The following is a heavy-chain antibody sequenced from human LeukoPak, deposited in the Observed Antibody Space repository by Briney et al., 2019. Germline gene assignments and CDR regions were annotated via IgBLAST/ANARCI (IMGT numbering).Heavy chain of an antibody. CDR3: ARTQQWLVSGFDP. CDR2: ISSNGRTI. J-gene: IGHJ5*02. D-gene: IGHD6-19*01. V-gene: IGHV3-11*01. CDR1: GLTFSDYY. Sequence: GGSLRLSCATSGLTFSDYYMSWIRQAQGKGLEWISYISSNGRTIYYADSVKGRFTISRDDARKSVYLQMNSLRAEDTAIYYCARTQQWLVSGFDPWGQGTLVTVSS.